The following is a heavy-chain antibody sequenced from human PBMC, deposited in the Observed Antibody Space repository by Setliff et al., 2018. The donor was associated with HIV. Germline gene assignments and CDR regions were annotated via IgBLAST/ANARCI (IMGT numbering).Heavy chain of an antibody. V-gene: IGHV1-18*01. CDR2: ISGYSGNT. J-gene: IGHJ4*02. D-gene: IGHD6-19*01. CDR3: ARVQWVVSSNVGLDY. CDR1: GYTFTSYG. Sequence: ASVKVSCKASGYTFTSYGISWLRQAPGQGLEWMGWISGYSGNTNYAQKFQDRVTMTTDTPTSTVYMEMRSLRSDDTAVYYCARVQWVVSSNVGLDYWGQGTLVTVSS.